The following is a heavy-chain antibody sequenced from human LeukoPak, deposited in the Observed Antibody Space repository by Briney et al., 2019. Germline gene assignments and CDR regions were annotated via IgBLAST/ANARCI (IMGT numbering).Heavy chain of an antibody. CDR3: ARGRSYVAFYCSGGSCYWWWFDP. J-gene: IGHJ5*02. Sequence: SETLSLTCAVYGESFSDHYWSWIRQAPGKGLEWIGEINHSGTSNYNPSLKSRVSVSVDPSKNQFSLKLSSVTAADTAVYYCARGRSYVAFYCSGGSCYWWWFDPWGQGTLVTVSS. V-gene: IGHV4-34*01. CDR2: INHSGTS. CDR1: GESFSDHY. D-gene: IGHD2-15*01.